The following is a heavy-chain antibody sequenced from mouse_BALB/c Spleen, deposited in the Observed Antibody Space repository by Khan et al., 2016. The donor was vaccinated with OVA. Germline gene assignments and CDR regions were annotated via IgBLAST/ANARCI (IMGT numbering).Heavy chain of an antibody. D-gene: IGHD1-1*01. CDR1: GFSLTGYG. CDR3: SRSYYYGMALDY. Sequence: VKLMESGPGLVAPSQSLSITCTVSGFSLTGYGVNWVRQPPGKGLEWLGMIGGDGSTDYNSALKSRRSNSKDNSKSQVFFKITSLQTDDTARYYCSRSYYYGMALDYWGQGTSFTVSS. J-gene: IGHJ4*01. CDR2: IGGDGST. V-gene: IGHV2-6-7*01.